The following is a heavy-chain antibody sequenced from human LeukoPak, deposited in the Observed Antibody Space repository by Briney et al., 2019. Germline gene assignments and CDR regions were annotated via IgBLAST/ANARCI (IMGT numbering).Heavy chain of an antibody. Sequence: ASVTVSCTASGGTFSSYAISWVRQAPGQGLEWMGGIIPIFGTANYAQKFQGRVTITTDESTSTAYMELSSLRSEDTAVYYCARGAGYSIVNWFDPWGQGTLVTVSS. CDR2: IIPIFGTA. D-gene: IGHD6-13*01. CDR3: ARGAGYSIVNWFDP. CDR1: GGTFSSYA. J-gene: IGHJ5*02. V-gene: IGHV1-69*05.